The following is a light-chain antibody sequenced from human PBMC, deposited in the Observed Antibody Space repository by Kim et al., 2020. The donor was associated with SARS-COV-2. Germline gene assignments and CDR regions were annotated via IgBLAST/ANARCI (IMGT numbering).Light chain of an antibody. CDR3: QAGDSNTYVI. J-gene: IGLJ2*01. CDR1: KLGDKF. CDR2: QDD. V-gene: IGLV3-1*01. Sequence: SYELTQPPSVSVSPGQTVSITCSGDKLGDKFVSWYQQKPGQTPLLVIYQDDRRPSGIPERFSGSNSGNTATLTISGTQAMDESKYCCQAGDSNTYVIFGG.